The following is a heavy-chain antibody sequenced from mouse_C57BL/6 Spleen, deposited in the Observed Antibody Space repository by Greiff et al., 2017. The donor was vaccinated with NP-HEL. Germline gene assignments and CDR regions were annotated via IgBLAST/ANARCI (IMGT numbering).Heavy chain of an antibody. D-gene: IGHD2-5*01. CDR3: ARDSNYPSDYFDY. Sequence: VQLQQPGAELVRPGSSVKLSCKASGYTFTSYWMHWVKQRPIQGLEWIGNIDPSDSETHYNQNFKDKATLTVDKSSSTAYMQLSSLTSEDSAVYYCARDSNYPSDYFDYWGQGTTLTVSS. J-gene: IGHJ2*01. CDR1: GYTFTSYW. CDR2: IDPSDSET. V-gene: IGHV1-52*01.